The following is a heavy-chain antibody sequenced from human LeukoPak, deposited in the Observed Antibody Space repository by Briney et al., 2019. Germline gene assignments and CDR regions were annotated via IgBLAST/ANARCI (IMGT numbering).Heavy chain of an antibody. CDR3: ARMWASYSSGWYLDN. Sequence: PSETLSLTCTVSGGSIGSSSYYWGWIRQPPEKGLEWIGNIHSDGSPKYSPSLKSRVSTSVDTSNNQFSLKLSSLTTADTAVYYCARMWASYSSGWYLDNWGQGTLVTVSS. CDR2: IHSDGSP. J-gene: IGHJ4*02. CDR1: GGSIGSSSYY. V-gene: IGHV4-39*01. D-gene: IGHD6-19*01.